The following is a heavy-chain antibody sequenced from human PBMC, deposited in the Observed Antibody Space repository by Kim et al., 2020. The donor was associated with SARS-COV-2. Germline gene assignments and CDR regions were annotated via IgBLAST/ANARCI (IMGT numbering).Heavy chain of an antibody. Sequence: GGSLRLSCTASGFTFGDYAMSWVRQAPGKGLEWVGFIRSKAYGGTTEYAASVKGRFTISRDDSKSIAYLQMNSVKTEDKAVYYCTRGTYYYDSSGYYSYNYYSGMDVWGQGTTVTVSS. V-gene: IGHV3-49*04. J-gene: IGHJ6*02. D-gene: IGHD3-22*01. CDR3: TRGTYYYDSSGYYSYNYYSGMDV. CDR1: GFTFGDYA. CDR2: IRSKAYGGTT.